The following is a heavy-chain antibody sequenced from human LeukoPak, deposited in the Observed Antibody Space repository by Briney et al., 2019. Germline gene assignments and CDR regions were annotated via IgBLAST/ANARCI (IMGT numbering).Heavy chain of an antibody. CDR1: GYTFTGYY. J-gene: IGHJ4*02. CDR3: ASLDSIAAADHY. D-gene: IGHD6-13*01. Sequence: ASVKVSCKASGYTFTGYYMHWVRQAPGQGLEWMGWINPNSGGTNYAQKFQGRVTMTRDTSISTAYMKLSRLRSDDTAVYYCASLDSIAAADHYWGQGTLVTVSS. CDR2: INPNSGGT. V-gene: IGHV1-2*02.